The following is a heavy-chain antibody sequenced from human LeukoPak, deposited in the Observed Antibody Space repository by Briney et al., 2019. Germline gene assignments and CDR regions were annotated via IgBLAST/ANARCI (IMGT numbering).Heavy chain of an antibody. V-gene: IGHV1-2*02. Sequence: GASVNVSCKASGYTFTGYYMHWVRQAPGHRLEWMGWINSNSGGTNYEQTFQGRVNMTRDTSISTAYMELSRLRSEDTAVYYCARPLIGSGSYNYWGQGTLVTVSS. J-gene: IGHJ4*02. CDR1: GYTFTGYY. D-gene: IGHD3-10*01. CDR2: INSNSGGT. CDR3: ARPLIGSGSYNY.